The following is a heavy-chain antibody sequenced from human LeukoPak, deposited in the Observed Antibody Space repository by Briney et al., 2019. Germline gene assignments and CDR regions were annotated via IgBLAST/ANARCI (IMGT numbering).Heavy chain of an antibody. Sequence: KPSETLSLTCTVSGGSISSYYWSWIRQPPGKGLEWIGSIYHSGSTYYNPSLKSRVTISVDTSKNQFSLKLSSVTAADTAVYYCASRLPTTVTTGDSTDYWGQGTLATVSS. D-gene: IGHD4-11*01. CDR3: ASRLPTTVTTGDSTDY. V-gene: IGHV4-59*08. CDR1: GGSISSYY. J-gene: IGHJ4*02. CDR2: IYHSGST.